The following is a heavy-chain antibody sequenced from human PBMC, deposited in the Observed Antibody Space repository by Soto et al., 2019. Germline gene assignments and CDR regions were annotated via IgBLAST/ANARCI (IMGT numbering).Heavy chain of an antibody. CDR2: IYYSGST. D-gene: IGHD3-16*01. CDR3: ARDNVGGGTFDY. J-gene: IGHJ4*02. Sequence: SETLSLTCTVSGGSISSSSYYWGWIRQPPGKGLEWIGSIYYSGSTYYNPSLKSRVTISVDTSKNQFSLKLSSVTAADTAVYYCARDNVGGGTFDYWGQGTLVTVSS. V-gene: IGHV4-39*07. CDR1: GGSISSSSYY.